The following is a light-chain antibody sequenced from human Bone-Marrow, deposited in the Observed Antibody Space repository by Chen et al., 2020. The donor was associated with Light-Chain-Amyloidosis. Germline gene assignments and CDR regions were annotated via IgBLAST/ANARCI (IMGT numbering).Light chain of an antibody. CDR1: QTISRNY. J-gene: IGKJ4*01. CDR2: VSS. Sequence: EIVLTQSPGTLSLSPGEGVNLSCRASQTISRNYLTWYQQKFGQAPRLLIYVSSSRATGIPDRFTGSESGTDFTLTINRLEPEDFAMYYCQQYGTSPLTFGGGTKVEIK. CDR3: QQYGTSPLT. V-gene: IGKV3-20*01.